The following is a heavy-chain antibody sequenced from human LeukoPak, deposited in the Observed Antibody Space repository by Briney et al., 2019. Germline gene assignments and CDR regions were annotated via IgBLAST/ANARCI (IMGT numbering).Heavy chain of an antibody. CDR3: ACDYGDYTAFDP. CDR2: INHSGST. V-gene: IGHV4-34*01. Sequence: TSETLSLTCAVYGGSFSGYYLSWIRQPPGKGLEWIGEINHSGSTNYNPSLKSRVTISVDTSKNQFSLKLSSVTAADTAVYYCACDYGDYTAFDPWGQGTLVTVSS. CDR1: GGSFSGYY. D-gene: IGHD4-17*01. J-gene: IGHJ5*02.